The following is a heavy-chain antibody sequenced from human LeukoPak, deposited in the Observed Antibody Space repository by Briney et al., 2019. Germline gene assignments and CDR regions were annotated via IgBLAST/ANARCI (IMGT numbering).Heavy chain of an antibody. D-gene: IGHD2-15*01. V-gene: IGHV3-23*01. CDR3: AKDSGYCSGYTCPPVY. CDR1: GFTFSNYA. J-gene: IGHJ4*02. CDR2: ISGTGGST. Sequence: GGSLRLSCAASGFTFSNYAMNWVRQAPGKGLEWVSVISGTGGSTHYADSVKGQFTMSRDNSKNTVYLQMNSLRAEDTALYYCAKDSGYCSGYTCPPVYWGQGTLVTVSS.